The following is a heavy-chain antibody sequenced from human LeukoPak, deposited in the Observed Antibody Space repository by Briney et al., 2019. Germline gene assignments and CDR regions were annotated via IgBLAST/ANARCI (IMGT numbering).Heavy chain of an antibody. J-gene: IGHJ3*02. V-gene: IGHV4-39*07. CDR2: IYYSGST. CDR3: ARSPLSHMTTLAFDI. CDR1: GGSISSSSYY. D-gene: IGHD3-16*01. Sequence: SETLSLTCTVSGGSISSSSYYWGWIRQPPGKGLEWIGSIYYSGSTYYNPSLKSRVTISVDTSKNQFSLKLSSVTAADTAVYYCARSPLSHMTTLAFDIWGQGTMVTVSS.